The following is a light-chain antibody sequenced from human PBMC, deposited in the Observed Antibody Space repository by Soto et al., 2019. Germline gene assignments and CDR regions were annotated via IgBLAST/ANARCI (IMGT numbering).Light chain of an antibody. CDR2: GAS. CDR3: QQYSTSPT. Sequence: EIGLTQSPRPPFLSTGASARPPFRASQSVSNNYLAWYQQKPGQAPRRLIYGASSRATGIPDRFSGSGSGTDFTLTISRLEPEDFAVYYCQQYSTSPTFGEGTRLEIK. V-gene: IGKV3-20*01. CDR1: QSVSNNY. J-gene: IGKJ5*01.